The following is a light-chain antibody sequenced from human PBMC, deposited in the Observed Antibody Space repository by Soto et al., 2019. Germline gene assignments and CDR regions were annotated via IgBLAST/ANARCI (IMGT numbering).Light chain of an antibody. CDR1: SSDVGGYNY. CDR2: DVS. Sequence: QSALTQPASVSGSPGQSITISCTGTSSDVGGYNYVSWYQHHPGKAPKLMIYDVSNRPSGVSNRFSGSKSGNTASLTISGLQAEDEAHYYCSSYTSSSTLYVFGTGTQPTVL. CDR3: SSYTSSSTLYV. V-gene: IGLV2-14*03. J-gene: IGLJ1*01.